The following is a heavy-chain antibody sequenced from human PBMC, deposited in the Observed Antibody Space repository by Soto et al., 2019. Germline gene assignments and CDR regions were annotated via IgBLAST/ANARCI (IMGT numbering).Heavy chain of an antibody. D-gene: IGHD5-18*01. Sequence: SETLSLTCNVSGGSISNFHLSWIRRPPGKGLEWIGYIYYSGNYYNPSLTSRVSMSLDKSKNQFSLHLKSVTAADTALYFCALGGYNYGRPFDFWGQGTRVTVS. J-gene: IGHJ4*02. CDR2: IYYSGN. CDR3: ALGGYNYGRPFDF. V-gene: IGHV4-59*01. CDR1: GGSISNFH.